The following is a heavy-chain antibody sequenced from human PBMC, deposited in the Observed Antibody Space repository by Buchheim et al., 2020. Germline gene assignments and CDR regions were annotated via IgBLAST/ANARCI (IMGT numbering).Heavy chain of an antibody. CDR2: IYYSGST. J-gene: IGHJ4*02. Sequence: QVQLQESGPGLVKPSQTLSLTCTVSGGSISSGGYYWSWIRQHPGKGLEWIGYIYYSGSTYYNPSLKSRDTISVDTSKNQFSLKLSSVTAADTAVYYCARDTCPNYDFWSGYYSGCYFDYWGQGTL. CDR3: ARDTCPNYDFWSGYYSGCYFDY. CDR1: GGSISSGGYY. D-gene: IGHD3-3*01. V-gene: IGHV4-31*03.